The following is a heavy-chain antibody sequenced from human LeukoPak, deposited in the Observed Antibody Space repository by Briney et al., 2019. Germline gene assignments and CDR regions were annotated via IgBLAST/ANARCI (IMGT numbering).Heavy chain of an antibody. CDR1: GFTFSSYG. CDR2: MSYDGSNK. D-gene: IGHD3-10*01. V-gene: IGHV3-30*18. CDR3: AKAVYGSGSYGDY. Sequence: GRSLRLSCAASGFTFSSYGMHWVRQAPGKGLEWVAIMSYDGSNKYYADSVKGRFTISRDNSKNTLYLQMNSLRAEDTAVYYWAKAVYGSGSYGDYWGQGTLVTASS. J-gene: IGHJ4*02.